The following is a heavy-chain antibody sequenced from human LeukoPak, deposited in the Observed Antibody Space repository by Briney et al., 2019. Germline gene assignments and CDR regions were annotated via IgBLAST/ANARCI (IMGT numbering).Heavy chain of an antibody. V-gene: IGHV3-23*01. CDR2: LNSRGDNT. CDR1: GFTVSIYA. J-gene: IGHJ5*02. CDR3: AKDRVSPGFNLFDP. Sequence: GTLRRSCAASGFTVSIYAMNWVRPAPGKGLEWVSALNSRGDNTYHAYSVKGQITISRDNSKSTLFLQINSLKAKDTSIYYGAKDRVSPGFNLFDPWGQGTLVTVSS. D-gene: IGHD2/OR15-2a*01.